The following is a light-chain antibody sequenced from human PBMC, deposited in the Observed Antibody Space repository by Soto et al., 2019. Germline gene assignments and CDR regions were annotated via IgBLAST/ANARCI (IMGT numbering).Light chain of an antibody. Sequence: QSALTQPASVSGSPGQSITISCTGTSSDIGSYNFVSWYQRYPGKAPKLIIFDVSNRPSGISNRFFGSKSGNTASLIISGLQAEDEADYYCSSCSSTSTTLFGGGTKLTVL. CDR2: DVS. V-gene: IGLV2-14*01. CDR1: SSDIGSYNF. CDR3: SSCSSTSTTL. J-gene: IGLJ2*01.